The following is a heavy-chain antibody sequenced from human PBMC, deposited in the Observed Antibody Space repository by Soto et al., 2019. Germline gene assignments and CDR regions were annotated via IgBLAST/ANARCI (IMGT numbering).Heavy chain of an antibody. CDR2: ISGSGGST. CDR1: GFTFSSYA. V-gene: IGHV3-23*01. J-gene: IGHJ6*03. CDR3: AKVLGGSLTYYYYYMDV. Sequence: GGSLRLSCAASGFTFSSYAMSWVRQAPGKGLEWVSAISGSGGSTYYADSVKGRFTISRDNSKNTLYLQMNSLRAEDTAVYYCAKVLGGSLTYYYYYMDVWGKGTTVTVSS. D-gene: IGHD3-16*01.